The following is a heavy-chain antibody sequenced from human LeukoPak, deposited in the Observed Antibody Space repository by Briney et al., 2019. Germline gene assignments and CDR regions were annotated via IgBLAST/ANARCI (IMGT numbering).Heavy chain of an antibody. Sequence: SETLSLTCTVSGGSISSHYWSWIRQPPGKGLEWIGYIYYSGSTNYNPSLKSRVTISVDTSKNQFSLKLSSVTAADTAVYYCARGRRVGYYDILTGYYRDNWFDPWGQGTLVTVSS. CDR1: GGSISSHY. V-gene: IGHV4-59*11. CDR2: IYYSGST. J-gene: IGHJ5*02. CDR3: ARGRRVGYYDILTGYYRDNWFDP. D-gene: IGHD3-9*01.